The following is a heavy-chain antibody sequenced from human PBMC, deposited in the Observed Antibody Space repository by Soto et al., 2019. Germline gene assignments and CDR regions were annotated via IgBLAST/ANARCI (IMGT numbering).Heavy chain of an antibody. Sequence: QITLKESGPPLVKPTQTLTLTCTFSGFSLSTGGMGVGWIRQPPGKALEWLALIYWDGDRRYRPSLMSRLTIAKDNSKNQVVLTMTNMDPVDTATYYCVHSRCGGDCLQSYSSHYYYGMDIWGQGTTVTVSS. CDR2: IYWDGDR. CDR1: GFSLSTGGMG. V-gene: IGHV2-5*02. CDR3: VHSRCGGDCLQSYSSHYYYGMDI. D-gene: IGHD2-21*02. J-gene: IGHJ6*02.